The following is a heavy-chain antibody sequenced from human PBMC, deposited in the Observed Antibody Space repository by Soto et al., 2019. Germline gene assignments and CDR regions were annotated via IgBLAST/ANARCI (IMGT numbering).Heavy chain of an antibody. CDR1: GFTFSDYY. J-gene: IGHJ4*02. Sequence: GGSLRLSCAASGFTFSDYYMSWIRQAPGKGLEWVSYISSSSYTNYADSVKGRFTISRDNAKNSLYLQMNSLRAEDTAVYYCARDWVPMVRGVTYRYFDYWGQGTLVTVS. CDR2: ISSSSYT. V-gene: IGHV3-11*05. CDR3: ARDWVPMVRGVTYRYFDY. D-gene: IGHD3-10*01.